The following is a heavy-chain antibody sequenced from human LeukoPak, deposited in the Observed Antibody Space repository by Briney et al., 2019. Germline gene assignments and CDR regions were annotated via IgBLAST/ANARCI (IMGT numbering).Heavy chain of an antibody. CDR1: GGTFSSYA. D-gene: IGHD2-15*01. Sequence: SVKVSCKASGGTFSSYAISWMRQAPGQGLEWMGRIIPIFGTANYAQKFQGRVTITTDESTSTAYMELSSLRSEDTAVYYCAREGVVDGLNWFDPWGQGTLVTVSS. V-gene: IGHV1-69*05. CDR2: IIPIFGTA. CDR3: AREGVVDGLNWFDP. J-gene: IGHJ5*02.